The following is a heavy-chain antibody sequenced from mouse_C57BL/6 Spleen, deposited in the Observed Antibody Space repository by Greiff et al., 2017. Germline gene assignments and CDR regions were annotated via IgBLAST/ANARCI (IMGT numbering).Heavy chain of an antibody. J-gene: IGHJ4*01. CDR1: GYTFTSYW. CDR2: IHPNSGST. V-gene: IGHV1-64*01. D-gene: IGHD1-1*01. Sequence: QVQLQQSGAELVKPGASVKLSCKASGYTFTSYWMHWVKQRPGQGLEWIGMIHPNSGSTNYNEKFKSKATLTVDKSSSTAYMQLSSLTSEDSAVYYCARSGYYGSSYVPYAMDYWGQGTSVTVSS. CDR3: ARSGYYGSSYVPYAMDY.